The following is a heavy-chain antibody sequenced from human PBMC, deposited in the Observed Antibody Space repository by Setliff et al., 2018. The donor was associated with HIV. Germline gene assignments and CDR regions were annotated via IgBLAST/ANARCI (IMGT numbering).Heavy chain of an antibody. CDR1: GFSVSSGYY. CDR3: ASSVAGSGPNWFDP. J-gene: IGHJ5*02. CDR2: IHHSGST. Sequence: TLSLTCAVSGFSVSSGYYWGWIRQPPGKGLEWIGEIHHSGSTNYNPSLKSRVTIFVDTSKNQLSLKVKSVTAADTAVYYCASSVAGSGPNWFDPWGQGTLVTVSS. D-gene: IGHD6-19*01. V-gene: IGHV4-38-2*01.